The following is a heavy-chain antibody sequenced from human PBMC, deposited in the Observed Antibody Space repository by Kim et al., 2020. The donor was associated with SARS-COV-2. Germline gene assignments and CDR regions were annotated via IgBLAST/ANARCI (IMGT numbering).Heavy chain of an antibody. D-gene: IGHD4-17*01. CDR2: ISGDIGIT. CDR3: AKDRFYGDTYFDN. Sequence: GGSLRLSCSASGLTFHDHAMSWVRQAPGKGLEWVAAISGDIGITYYGDSVKGRFTISRDNSKNMLYLQMNSLRAEDTAVYYCAKDRFYGDTYFDNWGQGTLVTVSS. J-gene: IGHJ4*02. V-gene: IGHV3-23*01. CDR1: GLTFHDHA.